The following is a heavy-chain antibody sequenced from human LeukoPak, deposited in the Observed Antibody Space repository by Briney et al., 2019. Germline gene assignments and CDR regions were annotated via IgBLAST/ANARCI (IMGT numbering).Heavy chain of an antibody. CDR2: IYSGGST. CDR1: GFTVSSNY. CDR3: ARDRDSFIAAAGTSWYFDL. Sequence: GGSLRLSCAASGFTVSSNYMSWVRQAPGKGLEWVSVIYSGGSTYYADSVKGRFTISRDNSKNTLYLQMNSLRAEDTAVYYCARDRDSFIAAAGTSWYFDLWGRGTLDTVSS. V-gene: IGHV3-53*01. J-gene: IGHJ2*01. D-gene: IGHD6-13*01.